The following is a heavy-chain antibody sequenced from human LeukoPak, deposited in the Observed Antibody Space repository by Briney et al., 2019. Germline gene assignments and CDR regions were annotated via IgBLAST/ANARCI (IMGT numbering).Heavy chain of an antibody. CDR1: GGSISSGSYY. CDR3: ARWDSSSSLFDY. Sequence: SETLSLTCTVSGGSISSGSYYWSWIRQPAGKGLEWIGRVYSSGSTNYNPSLKSRVSISVDTSKNQFSLKLSSVTAADTAVYYCARWDSSSSLFDYWGQGTLVTVSS. D-gene: IGHD6-6*01. CDR2: VYSSGST. J-gene: IGHJ4*02. V-gene: IGHV4-61*02.